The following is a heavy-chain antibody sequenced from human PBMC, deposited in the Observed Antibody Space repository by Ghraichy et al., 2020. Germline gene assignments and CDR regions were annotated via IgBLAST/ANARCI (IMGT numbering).Heavy chain of an antibody. CDR1: GDSFSSSSYY. D-gene: IGHD5-24*01. CDR2: IFYSGST. V-gene: IGHV4-39*01. Sequence: SETLSLTCTVSGDSFSSSSYYWGWIRQPPGKGLEWIGTIFYSGSTYYNPSLRSRLTMSVDTSKNQFSLQLSSVTAEDTAVYFCARADRDNYYYYYMDVWGKGTTVTVSS. J-gene: IGHJ6*03. CDR3: ARADRDNYYYYYMDV.